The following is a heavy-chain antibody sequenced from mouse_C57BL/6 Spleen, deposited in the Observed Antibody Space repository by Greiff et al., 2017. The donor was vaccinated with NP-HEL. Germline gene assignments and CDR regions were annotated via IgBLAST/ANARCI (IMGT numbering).Heavy chain of an antibody. CDR3: AIYAIGTVSLHFDY. CDR1: GYTFTSYG. J-gene: IGHJ2*01. D-gene: IGHD1-1*01. Sequence: VQRVESGAELARPGASVKLSCKASGYTFTSYGISWVKQRTGQGLEWIGEIYPRSGTNYYNEKFKGKSTLTADKSYSTAYMELRSLTSEDAAVYFCAIYAIGTVSLHFDYWGQGTTLTVSS. CDR2: IYPRSGTN. V-gene: IGHV1-81*01.